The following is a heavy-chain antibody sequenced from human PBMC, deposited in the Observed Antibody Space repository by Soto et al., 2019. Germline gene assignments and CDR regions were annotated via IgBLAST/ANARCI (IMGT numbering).Heavy chain of an antibody. V-gene: IGHV3-11*05. J-gene: IGHJ4*02. CDR3: ARGLPGIAAAGRIFDY. CDR1: GFTFSDYY. Sequence: QVQLVESGGGLVKPGGSLRLSCAASGFTFSDYYMSWIRQAPGKGLEWVSYISSSSSYTNYADSVKGRFTISRDNAKNSLYLQMNSLRAEDTAVYYCARGLPGIAAAGRIFDYWGQGTLVTVSS. CDR2: ISSSSSYT. D-gene: IGHD6-13*01.